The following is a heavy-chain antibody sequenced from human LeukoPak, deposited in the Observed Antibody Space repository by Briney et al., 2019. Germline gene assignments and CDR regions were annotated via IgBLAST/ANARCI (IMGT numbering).Heavy chain of an antibody. J-gene: IGHJ4*02. Sequence: GGSLRLSCAASGFTFSSYAMSWVRQAPGKGLEWVSAINGSGGSTCYADSVKGRFTISRDNSKNTLYLQMNSLRAEDTAVYYCAKGENYGSGSYYKYWGQGTLVTVSS. CDR3: AKGENYGSGSYYKY. CDR2: INGSGGST. V-gene: IGHV3-23*01. D-gene: IGHD3-10*01. CDR1: GFTFSSYA.